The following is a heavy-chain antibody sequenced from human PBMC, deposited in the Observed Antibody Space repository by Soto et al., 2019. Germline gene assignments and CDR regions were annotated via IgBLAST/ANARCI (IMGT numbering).Heavy chain of an antibody. Sequence: QVHLVQSGAEVKKPGSSVKVSCKTSGGSFNNYAVSWVRQAPGQGLEWMGGIIPNFDTPNYAQKFQDRVTIIAHESTSTVYKELKSPISNDTAVYYCAVAMVREILIFESSGMHVWGQGTTVIVSS. CDR2: IIPNFDTP. D-gene: IGHD3-10*01. CDR1: GGSFNNYA. CDR3: AVAMVREILIFESSGMHV. V-gene: IGHV1-69*01. J-gene: IGHJ6*02.